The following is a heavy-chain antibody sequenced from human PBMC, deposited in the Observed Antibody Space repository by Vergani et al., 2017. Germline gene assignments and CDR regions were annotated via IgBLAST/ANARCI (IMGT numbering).Heavy chain of an antibody. D-gene: IGHD1-26*01. CDR2: IKQDGSEN. J-gene: IGHJ4*02. V-gene: IGHV3-7*03. CDR3: AREWGY. CDR1: GFTFRSHW. Sequence: EVQLVESGGGLVQPGGSLRLSCAASGFTFRSHWMTWVRQAPGKGLEWVANIKQDGSENYYVDSVKGRFTISRDNAKSSLYLQMNSLRAEDTAVYYCAREWGYWGQGTLVTVSS.